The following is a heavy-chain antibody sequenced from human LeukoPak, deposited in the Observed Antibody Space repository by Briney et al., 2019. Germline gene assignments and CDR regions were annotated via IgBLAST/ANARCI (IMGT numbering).Heavy chain of an antibody. V-gene: IGHV4-4*07. CDR2: IHTSGDT. J-gene: IGHJ4*02. CDR3: ARGSVNYYHPFDY. D-gene: IGHD1-26*01. Sequence: SETLSLTCTVSGDSISGYFWTWIRQPAGKGLEWIGRIHTSGDTKYNPSLKSRVIMSLGTSRNQFSLNLNSVTAADTAVYYCARGSVNYYHPFDYWGQGTLVTVSS. CDR1: GDSISGYF.